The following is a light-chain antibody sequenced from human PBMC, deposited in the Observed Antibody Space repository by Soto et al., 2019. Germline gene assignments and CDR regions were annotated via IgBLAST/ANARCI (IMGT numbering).Light chain of an antibody. CDR3: QQYSSLPLT. CDR2: GIS. J-gene: IGKJ2*01. CDR1: QSVTNRY. Sequence: ESVLTQSPGTLSLSPGERATLSCRASQSVTNRYFAWYQQRPGQAPRLLIYGISNRATGIPDRFSGSGSETDFTLTISRLEPEDFVVYYCQQYSSLPLTFGQGTKLEVK. V-gene: IGKV3-20*01.